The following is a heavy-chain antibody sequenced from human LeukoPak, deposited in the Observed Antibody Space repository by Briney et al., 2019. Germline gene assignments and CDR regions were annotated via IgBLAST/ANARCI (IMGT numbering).Heavy chain of an antibody. CDR3: ATHTYYYDSTGYYGMDV. CDR1: GYSFTSYW. Sequence: GESLKISCKGSGYSFTSYWIGWVRQMPGKGLEWMGIIYTGDSDTRYSPSFQGQVTISADKSISTAYLQWSSLKASDTAMYYCATHTYYYDSTGYYGMDVWGQGTTVTVSS. V-gene: IGHV5-51*01. J-gene: IGHJ6*02. CDR2: IYTGDSDT. D-gene: IGHD3-22*01.